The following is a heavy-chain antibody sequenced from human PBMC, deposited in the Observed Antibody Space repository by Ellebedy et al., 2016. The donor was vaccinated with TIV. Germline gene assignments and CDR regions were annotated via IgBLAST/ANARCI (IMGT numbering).Heavy chain of an antibody. CDR1: GGSLSSDY. Sequence: MPSETLSLTCAVHGGSLSSDYWSWIRQSPEKGLEWIGEINHSGSTSYNPSLKSRVSISLDTPKKQFSLKLSSVTAADTAVYYCARAFQYSSGWAFDYWGQGTLVTVSS. CDR2: INHSGST. D-gene: IGHD6-19*01. V-gene: IGHV4-34*01. CDR3: ARAFQYSSGWAFDY. J-gene: IGHJ4*02.